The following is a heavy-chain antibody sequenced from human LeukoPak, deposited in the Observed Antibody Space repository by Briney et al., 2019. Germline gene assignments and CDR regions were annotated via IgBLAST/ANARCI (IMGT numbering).Heavy chain of an antibody. CDR1: GGSISSYY. Sequence: SETLSLTCTVSGGSISSYYWSWIRQPPGKGLEWIGYIYYSGSTNHNPSLKSRVTISVDTSKNQFSLKLSSVTAADTAVYYCAGARYCSSTSCYKEGYYYMDVWGKGTTVTVSS. D-gene: IGHD2-2*02. V-gene: IGHV4-59*01. J-gene: IGHJ6*03. CDR2: IYYSGST. CDR3: AGARYCSSTSCYKEGYYYMDV.